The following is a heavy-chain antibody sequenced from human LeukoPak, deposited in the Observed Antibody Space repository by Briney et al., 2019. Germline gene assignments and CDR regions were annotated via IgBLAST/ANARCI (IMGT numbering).Heavy chain of an antibody. CDR2: IFYIGTA. D-gene: IGHD3/OR15-3a*01. CDR3: ARDLGGLAKIDY. J-gene: IGHJ4*02. Sequence: SQTLSLTCTVSGGSFSSGGYYWSWIRQHPGKGLEWIGYIFYIGTAYYNPSLKRRAIISVDASKNQLSMRLSSVTAADTAVYYCARDLGGLAKIDYWGQGTLVTVSS. V-gene: IGHV4-31*03. CDR1: GGSFSSGGYY.